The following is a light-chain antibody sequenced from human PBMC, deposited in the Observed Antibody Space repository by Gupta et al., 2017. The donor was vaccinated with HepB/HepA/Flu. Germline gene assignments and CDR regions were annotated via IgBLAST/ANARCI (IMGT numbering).Light chain of an antibody. CDR3: HQRSNCPLT. J-gene: IGKJ4*01. CDR1: QSVSSY. Sequence: EIVLTQSPATLSLSPGERATLSCRASQSVSSYLAWYQQKPGQAPRLLIYDASNRATGIPARFSGSGSGTEFTLTISSLEPEDFAVYYCHQRSNCPLTFGRGTKVEIK. V-gene: IGKV3-11*01. CDR2: DAS.